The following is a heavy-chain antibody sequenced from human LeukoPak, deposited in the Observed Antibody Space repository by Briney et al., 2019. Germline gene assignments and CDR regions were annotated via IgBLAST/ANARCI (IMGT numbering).Heavy chain of an antibody. CDR2: INHSGST. CDR3: ARLWILLWFDNGMDV. D-gene: IGHD3-10*01. V-gene: IGHV4-34*01. Sequence: SETLSLTCAVYGGSFSGYYWSWIRQPPGKGLEWIGEINHSGSTNYNPSLKSRVTISVDTSKNQFSLKLSSVTAADTAVYYCARLWILLWFDNGMDVWGQGTTVTVSS. J-gene: IGHJ6*02. CDR1: GGSFSGYY.